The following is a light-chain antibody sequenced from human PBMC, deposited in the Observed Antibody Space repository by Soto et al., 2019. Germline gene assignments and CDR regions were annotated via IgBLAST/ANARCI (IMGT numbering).Light chain of an antibody. CDR2: GAS. Sequence: EIVLTQSPGTLSLSPGERATLSCRASQSVSSSYLAWYQQKPGQAPRLLIYGASSRATGIPDRFSGSGSGTDSTLTISRLEPEDFAVYYCQQYGSSPLLTFGGGTKVDIK. CDR3: QQYGSSPLLT. CDR1: QSVSSSY. J-gene: IGKJ4*01. V-gene: IGKV3-20*01.